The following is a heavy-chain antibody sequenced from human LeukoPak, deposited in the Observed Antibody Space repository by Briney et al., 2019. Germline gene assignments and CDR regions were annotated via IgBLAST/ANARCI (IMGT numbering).Heavy chain of an antibody. J-gene: IGHJ6*04. CDR1: GFTFSSYS. CDR3: ARATVTTIPLHYYGMDV. Sequence: PGGSLRLSCAASGFTFSSYSMNWVRQAPGKGLEWDSSISSSSSYIYYADSVKGRFTISRDNAKNSLYLQMNSLRAEDTAVYYCARATVTTIPLHYYGMDVWGKGTTVTVSS. D-gene: IGHD4-17*01. V-gene: IGHV3-21*01. CDR2: ISSSSSYI.